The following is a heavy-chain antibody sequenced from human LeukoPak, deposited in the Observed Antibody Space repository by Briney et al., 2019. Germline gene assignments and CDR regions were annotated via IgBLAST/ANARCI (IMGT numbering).Heavy chain of an antibody. CDR2: FDPEDGET. V-gene: IGHV1-24*01. Sequence: GASETVSFKFSGYTLSDLSMHWVRQAPGKGLEWMGGFDPEDGETIYAQKFQGRVTMTEDTSTDTAYMELSSLRSEDTAVYCCATATPRDGYNYFDYWGQGTLVTVSS. J-gene: IGHJ4*02. CDR1: GYTLSDLS. CDR3: ATATPRDGYNYFDY. D-gene: IGHD5-24*01.